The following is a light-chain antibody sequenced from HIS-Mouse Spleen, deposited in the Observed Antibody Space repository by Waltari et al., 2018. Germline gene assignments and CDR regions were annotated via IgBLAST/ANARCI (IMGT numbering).Light chain of an antibody. CDR3: YSTDSSGNHRV. Sequence: SYELTQPPSVSVSPGQTARITCSGDALPKNYAYWYQQKSCQAPVLVSYEDSKLPSGIPEGFSCSRSGTMAPLTISGAQVEDEADYYCYSTDSSGNHRVFGGGTKLTVL. V-gene: IGLV3-10*01. J-gene: IGLJ2*01. CDR1: ALPKNY. CDR2: EDS.